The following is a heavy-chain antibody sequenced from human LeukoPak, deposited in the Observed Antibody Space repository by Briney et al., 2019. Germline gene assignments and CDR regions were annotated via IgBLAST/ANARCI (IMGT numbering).Heavy chain of an antibody. CDR1: GFTFSSYS. V-gene: IGHV3-48*01. J-gene: IGHJ2*01. CDR2: ISSSSSTI. D-gene: IGHD5-24*01. Sequence: GGSLRLSCAASGFTFSSYSMNWVRQAPGKGREWGSYISSSSSTIYYADSVKGRFTISRDNAKNPLYLQMNSLRADDTAVYYCARDRGDGYNHWYFDLWGRGTLVTVSS. CDR3: ARDRGDGYNHWYFDL.